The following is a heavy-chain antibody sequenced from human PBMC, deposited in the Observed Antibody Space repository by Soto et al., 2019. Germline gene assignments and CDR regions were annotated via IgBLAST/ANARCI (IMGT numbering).Heavy chain of an antibody. Sequence: QVQLVQSGAEVKKPGSSVKVSCTASGGTFSSYAISWVRQAPGQGLEWMGGIIPIFGTANYAQKFQGRVTITADESTSTAYMELSSLRSEDTAVYYCARDAAYCGGDCYSSRAFDIWGQGTMVTVSS. J-gene: IGHJ3*02. CDR2: IIPIFGTA. V-gene: IGHV1-69*01. CDR1: GGTFSSYA. D-gene: IGHD2-21*02. CDR3: ARDAAYCGGDCYSSRAFDI.